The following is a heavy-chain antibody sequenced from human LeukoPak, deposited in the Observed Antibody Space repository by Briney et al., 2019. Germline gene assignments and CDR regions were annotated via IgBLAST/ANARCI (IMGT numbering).Heavy chain of an antibody. V-gene: IGHV3-23*01. CDR1: GFIFNTNG. J-gene: IGHJ4*02. CDR3: AEASTRDTGYYFDS. Sequence: PGGSLRLSCAISGFIFNTNGMNWVRQSPGKGLEWLATIAGGDESTYYADAVQGRFTISRDNSKNTLYLQMNSLRAEDTARYYCAEASTRDTGYYFDSWGQGTLVSVSS. D-gene: IGHD3-9*01. CDR2: IAGGDEST.